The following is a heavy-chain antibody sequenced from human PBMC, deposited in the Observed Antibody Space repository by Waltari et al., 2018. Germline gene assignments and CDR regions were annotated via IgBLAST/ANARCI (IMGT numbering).Heavy chain of an antibody. D-gene: IGHD5-12*01. CDR1: GFTFSSYA. J-gene: IGHJ4*02. V-gene: IGHV3-30*04. CDR2: ISYDGRNK. Sequence: QVQLVESGGGVVQPGRSLRLSCAASGFTFSSYAMHWVRQAPGKGLEWVAVISYDGRNKYYANSRKGRFTISRDNSKNTLYLQMNSLRAEDTAVYYCARDNGGYAFDYWGQGTLVTVSS. CDR3: ARDNGGYAFDY.